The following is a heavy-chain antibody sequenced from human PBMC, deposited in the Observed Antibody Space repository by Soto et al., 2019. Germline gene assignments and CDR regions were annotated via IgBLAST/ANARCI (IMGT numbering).Heavy chain of an antibody. CDR1: GFTFSSYW. V-gene: IGHV3-7*01. J-gene: IGHJ6*02. Sequence: GGSLRLSCAASGFTFSSYWMSWVRQAPGKGLEWVANIKQDGSEKYYVDSVKGRFTISRDNAKNSLYLQMNSLRAEDTAVYYCARDRQTYYYDSLRMDVWGQGTTVTVSS. CDR3: ARDRQTYYYDSLRMDV. CDR2: IKQDGSEK. D-gene: IGHD3-22*01.